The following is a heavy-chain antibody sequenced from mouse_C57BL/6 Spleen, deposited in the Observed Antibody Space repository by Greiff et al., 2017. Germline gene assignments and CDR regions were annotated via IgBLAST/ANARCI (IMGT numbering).Heavy chain of an antibody. CDR3: ARRGWSYYFDY. CDR2: FDLSASYT. V-gene: IGHV1-69*01. D-gene: IGHD2-3*01. Sequence: QVQLQQPGAELVMPGASVKLSCKASDYTFTSYWMHWVKQRPGQGLEWIGAFDLSASYTNYNQKFKGKSTLTVDKSSSTAYLQLSSLTSEDSAVYYCARRGWSYYFDYWGQGTTLTVSS. CDR1: DYTFTSYW. J-gene: IGHJ2*01.